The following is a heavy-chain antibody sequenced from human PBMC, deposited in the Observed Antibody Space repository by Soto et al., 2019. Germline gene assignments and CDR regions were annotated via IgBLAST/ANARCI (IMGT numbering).Heavy chain of an antibody. J-gene: IGHJ4*02. Sequence: EVQLVESGGGLVQPGRSLRLSCVASGFTFSSYRIVWVRQAPGEGLEWVSYIFTAGTNIYYADSVKCRFTVSRDNAKKALFLTLNSLRADDTAVYYCPRDNDWAFDYWGQGTLVTVTS. V-gene: IGHV3-48*03. CDR1: GFTFSSYR. CDR3: PRDNDWAFDY. CDR2: IFTAGTNI. D-gene: IGHD3-9*01.